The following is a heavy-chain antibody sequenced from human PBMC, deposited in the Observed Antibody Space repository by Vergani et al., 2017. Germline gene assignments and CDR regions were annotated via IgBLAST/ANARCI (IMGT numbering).Heavy chain of an antibody. Sequence: QVQLQQWGAGLLKPSETLSLTCAVYGGSFSGYYWSWIRQPPGKGLEWIGEINHSGSTNYNPSLKSRVTISVDTSKNQSSLKLSSVTAADTAVYYCARVGGRYYDSSGYYSYYYCMDVWGQGTTVTVSS. V-gene: IGHV4-34*01. D-gene: IGHD3-22*01. CDR2: INHSGST. CDR1: GGSFSGYY. CDR3: ARVGGRYYDSSGYYSYYYCMDV. J-gene: IGHJ6*02.